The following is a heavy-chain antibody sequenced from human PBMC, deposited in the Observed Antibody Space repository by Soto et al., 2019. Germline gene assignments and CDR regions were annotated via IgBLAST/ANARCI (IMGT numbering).Heavy chain of an antibody. V-gene: IGHV3-23*01. CDR2: IGGSGGDK. CDR3: ARRSWRGRDDY. Sequence: GGSLRLSCAASGFTFSGYTTNWVRQAPGKGLEWVSGIGGSGGDKFYADSVKGRFTVSRDNAENTLSLELNSLRVEDTAIYYCARRSWRGRDDYWGQGILVTVSS. CDR1: GFTFSGYT. J-gene: IGHJ4*02. D-gene: IGHD3-3*01.